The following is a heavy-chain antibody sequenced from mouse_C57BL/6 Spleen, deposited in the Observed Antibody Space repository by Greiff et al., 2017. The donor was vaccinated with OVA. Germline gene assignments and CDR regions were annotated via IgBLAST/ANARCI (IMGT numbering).Heavy chain of an antibody. J-gene: IGHJ2*01. CDR3: ARWMVTTEDYFDY. V-gene: IGHV1-80*01. CDR2: IYPGDGDT. CDR1: GYAFSSYW. Sequence: QVQLQQSGAELVKPGASVKISRKASGYAFSSYWMNWVKQRPGKGLEWIGQIYPGDGDTNYNGKFKGKATLTADKSSSTAYMQLSSLTSEDSAVYFCARWMVTTEDYFDYWGQGTTLTVSS. D-gene: IGHD2-2*01.